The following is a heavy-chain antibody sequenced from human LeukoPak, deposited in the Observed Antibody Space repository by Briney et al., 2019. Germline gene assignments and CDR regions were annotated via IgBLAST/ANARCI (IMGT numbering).Heavy chain of an antibody. CDR1: GFTFSNYW. CDR2: ISTSSSYI. J-gene: IGHJ4*02. D-gene: IGHD5-12*01. V-gene: IGHV3-21*01. Sequence: PGGSLRLSCAASGFTFSNYWMSWVRQAPGKGLEWVSFISTSSSYIYYADSVKGRFIISRDNARKSLYLQMNSLRAEDTAVYYCARATRGGYDGYFDYWGQGTLVTVSS. CDR3: ARATRGGYDGYFDY.